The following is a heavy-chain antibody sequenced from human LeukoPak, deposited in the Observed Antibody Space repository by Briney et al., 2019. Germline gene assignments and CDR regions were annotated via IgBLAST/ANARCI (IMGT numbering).Heavy chain of an antibody. CDR1: GGSFSGYY. V-gene: IGHV4-34*01. J-gene: IGHJ4*02. D-gene: IGHD6-13*01. CDR2: INHSGST. Sequence: SETLSLTCAVYGGSFSGYYWSWIRQPPGKGLEWIGEINHSGSTNYNPSLKSRVTISVDTSKNQFSLKLSSVTAADTAVYYCARVSSSGDTAYFDYWGQGTLVTVSS. CDR3: ARVSSSGDTAYFDY.